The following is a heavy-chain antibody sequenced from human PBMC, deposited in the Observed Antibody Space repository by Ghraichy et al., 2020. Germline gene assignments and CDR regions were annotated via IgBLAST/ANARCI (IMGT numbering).Heavy chain of an antibody. J-gene: IGHJ4*02. CDR2: INPYNGDT. D-gene: IGHD5-12*01. Sequence: ASVKVSCKASGYTFSSDDIAWVRQAPGQGLEWMGWINPYNGDTNYVQNFQGRVTMSTDTSTSTAYLDLRNLRPDDTAVYFCSKGGQGDYWGQGTLVTVSS. CDR1: GYTFSSDD. V-gene: IGHV1-18*01. CDR3: SKGGQGDY.